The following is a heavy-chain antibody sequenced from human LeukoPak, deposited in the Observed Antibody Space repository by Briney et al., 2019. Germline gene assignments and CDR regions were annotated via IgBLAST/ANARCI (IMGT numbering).Heavy chain of an antibody. CDR2: LRGDGET. CDR3: AKASWVSSAAAVL. V-gene: IGHV3-23*01. D-gene: IGHD2-15*01. J-gene: IGHJ4*02. CDR1: GFTFSSYA. Sequence: GGSLTLSYVASGFTFSSYAMSWVRQAPARGLEWVSSLRGDGETFYAESVKGRFTLSRDDSRNMVFLHLNNLRVEDTALYYCAKASWVSSAAAVLWGQGTVVTVS.